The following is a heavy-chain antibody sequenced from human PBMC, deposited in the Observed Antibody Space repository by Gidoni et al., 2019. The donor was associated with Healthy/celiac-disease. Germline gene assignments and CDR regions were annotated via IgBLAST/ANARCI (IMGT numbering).Heavy chain of an antibody. J-gene: IGHJ6*02. CDR1: GYTCTSYD. D-gene: IGHD2-21*02. Sequence: QVQLVQSGAEVKKPGASVKVSCKAPGYTCTSYDINWVRQATGQGLEWMGWMNPNSGNTGYAQKFQGRVTMTRNTSISTAYMELSSLRSEDTAVYYCARADLLAYCGGDCYLGVWGQGTTVTVSS. CDR2: MNPNSGNT. CDR3: ARADLLAYCGGDCYLGV. V-gene: IGHV1-8*01.